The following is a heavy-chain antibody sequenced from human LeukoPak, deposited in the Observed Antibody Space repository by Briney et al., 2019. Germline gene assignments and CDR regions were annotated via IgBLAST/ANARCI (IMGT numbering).Heavy chain of an antibody. V-gene: IGHV4-39*07. CDR1: GGSISSSNYY. D-gene: IGHD6-13*01. Sequence: SETLSLTCTVSGGSISSSNYYWGWIRQPPGKGLEWIGNIYYSGSTNYNPSLKSRVTISVDTSKNQFSLKLSSVTAADTAVYYCARVYYSSSYGYWYFDLWGRGTLVTVSS. CDR3: ARVYYSSSYGYWYFDL. CDR2: IYYSGST. J-gene: IGHJ2*01.